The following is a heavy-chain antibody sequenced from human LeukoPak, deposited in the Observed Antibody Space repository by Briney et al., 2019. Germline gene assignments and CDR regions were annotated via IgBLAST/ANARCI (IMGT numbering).Heavy chain of an antibody. CDR1: GGSFSGYY. J-gene: IGHJ4*02. Sequence: SETLSLTCAVYGGSFSGYYWSWIRQPPGKGLEWIGEINHSGSTNYHPSLKSRVTISVATSKNQYSLKMSSVTGANTAVYDCARGSTELRYFDILSDNWFDYWGQGTLVTVSS. CDR3: ARGSTELRYFDILSDNWFDY. CDR2: INHSGST. V-gene: IGHV4-34*01. D-gene: IGHD3-9*01.